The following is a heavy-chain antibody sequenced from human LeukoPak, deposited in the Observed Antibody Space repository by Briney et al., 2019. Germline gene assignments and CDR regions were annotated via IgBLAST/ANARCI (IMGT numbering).Heavy chain of an antibody. CDR1: GFTFSSYA. CDR3: ARAFEGGIAAAAFNWFDP. Sequence: GGSLRLSCAASGFTFSSYAMSWVRQAPGKGLEWVSAISGSGGSTYYADSVKGRFTISRDNSKNTLYLQMNSLRAEDTAVYYCARAFEGGIAAAAFNWFDPWGQGTLVTVSS. J-gene: IGHJ5*02. V-gene: IGHV3-23*01. CDR2: ISGSGGST. D-gene: IGHD6-13*01.